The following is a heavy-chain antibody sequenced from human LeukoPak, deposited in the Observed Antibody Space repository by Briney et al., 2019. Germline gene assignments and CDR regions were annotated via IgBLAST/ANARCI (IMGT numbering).Heavy chain of an antibody. CDR3: ARVYYSNSYDYWCFDL. D-gene: IGHD6-13*01. CDR2: IYYSGNT. Sequence: SETLSLTCTVSGGSISSYYWSWIRQPPGKGLEWIGYIYYSGNTNYNPSLKSRVTISVDTSKNQFSLKLSSVTAADTAVYYCARVYYSNSYDYWCFDLWGRGTLVTVSS. V-gene: IGHV4-59*01. CDR1: GGSISSYY. J-gene: IGHJ2*01.